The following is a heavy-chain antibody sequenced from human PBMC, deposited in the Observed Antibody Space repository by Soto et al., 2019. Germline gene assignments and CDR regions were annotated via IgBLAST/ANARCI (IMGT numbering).Heavy chain of an antibody. V-gene: IGHV1-58*01. J-gene: IGHJ4*02. CDR3: AAVPYHYTGRGYYFAY. Sequence: ASVKVSCKASGFTFTNSAVHWLRQTRGQRLEWIGWIVVGSGNTKYARTFQDRITITRDMSTSTAYMDLSSLRSDDTAVYYCAAVPYHYTGRGYYFAYWGQGTLVTVSS. CDR2: IVVGSGNT. CDR1: GFTFTNSA. D-gene: IGHD2-8*02.